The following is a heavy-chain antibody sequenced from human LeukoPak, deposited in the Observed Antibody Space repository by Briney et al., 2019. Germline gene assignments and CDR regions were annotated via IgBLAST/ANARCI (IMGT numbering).Heavy chain of an antibody. V-gene: IGHV4-59*01. Sequence: SETLSLTCTVSGGTSSSYFWNWIRQPPGKGLEWIGYIYYSGSTNYNPSLKSRVTISADTSKNQFSLKLSSVTAADTAVYYCARAGVSYYDSSGYYGYWGQGTLVTVSS. D-gene: IGHD3-22*01. CDR2: IYYSGST. CDR3: ARAGVSYYDSSGYYGY. CDR1: GGTSSSYF. J-gene: IGHJ4*02.